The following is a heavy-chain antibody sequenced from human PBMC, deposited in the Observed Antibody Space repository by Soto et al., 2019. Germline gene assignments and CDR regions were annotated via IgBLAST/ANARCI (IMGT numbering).Heavy chain of an antibody. CDR1: GGSISSGGYS. Sequence: SETLSLTCAVSGGSISSGGYSWGWIRQPPGKGLEWIVSRYDDESTFYNPSLKRRVTVSIDTSKKQFSLKMSSVTAADTAVYYCARSQTTVTSYDYWGQGTLVTVSS. CDR3: ARSQTTVTSYDY. D-gene: IGHD4-17*01. CDR2: RYDDEST. V-gene: IGHV4-39*07. J-gene: IGHJ4*02.